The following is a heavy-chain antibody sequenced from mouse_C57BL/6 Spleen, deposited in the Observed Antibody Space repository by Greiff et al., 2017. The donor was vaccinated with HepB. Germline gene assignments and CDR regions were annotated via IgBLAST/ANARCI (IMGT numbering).Heavy chain of an antibody. CDR3: ARGRLRYDYDEGGMDY. Sequence: VQLQQSGPVLVKPGASVKMSCKASGYTFTDYYMNWVKQSHGKSLEWIGVINPYNGGTSYNQKFKGKATLTVDKSSSTAYMELNSLTSEDSAVYCCARGRLRYDYDEGGMDYWGQGTSVTVSS. J-gene: IGHJ4*01. CDR1: GYTFTDYY. CDR2: INPYNGGT. D-gene: IGHD2-4*01. V-gene: IGHV1-19*01.